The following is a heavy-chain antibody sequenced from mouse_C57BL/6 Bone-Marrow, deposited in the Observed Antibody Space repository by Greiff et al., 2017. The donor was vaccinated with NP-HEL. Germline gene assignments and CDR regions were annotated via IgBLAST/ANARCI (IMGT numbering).Heavy chain of an antibody. J-gene: IGHJ4*01. D-gene: IGHD2-5*01. V-gene: IGHV1-64*01. CDR2: IHPNSGST. CDR1: GYTFTSYW. Sequence: QVQLQQPGAELVKPGASVKLSCKASGYTFTSYWMHWVKQRPGQGLEWIGMIHPNSGSTNYNEKFKSKATLTVGKSSSTAYMQLSSLTSEDSAVYYCARGGYSNYPYYAMDYWGQGTSVTVSS. CDR3: ARGGYSNYPYYAMDY.